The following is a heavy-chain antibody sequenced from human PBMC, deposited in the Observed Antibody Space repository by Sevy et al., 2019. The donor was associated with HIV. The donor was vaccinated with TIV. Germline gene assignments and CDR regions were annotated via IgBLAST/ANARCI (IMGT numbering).Heavy chain of an antibody. CDR2: IRFDGSIK. D-gene: IGHD2-2*01. CDR1: GFTFSTYG. CDR3: AKVLHIVEIPAAIDYYYGMDV. Sequence: GGSLRLSCAASGFTFSTYGMHLVRQAPGKGLEWVAFIRFDGSIKYYRDSVKGRLTISRDNSKNTLYLQMNSLRAEDTAVYFCAKVLHIVEIPAAIDYYYGMDVWGQGTTVTVSS. J-gene: IGHJ6*02. V-gene: IGHV3-30*02.